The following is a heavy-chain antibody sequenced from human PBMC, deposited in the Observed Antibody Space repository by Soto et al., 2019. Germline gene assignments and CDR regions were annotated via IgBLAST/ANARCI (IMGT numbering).Heavy chain of an antibody. CDR1: GVSFSAYY. J-gene: IGHJ6*02. Sequence: AETLSLTCAVSGVSFSAYYWTWIRQPPGKGLEWIGDIYYNGSTNYNPSLKSRVTMSNDQSENKFSLRADAATAVYCAVYCCGGHSYDSPGYYFADGLDVWGQGTAVTVSS. CDR2: IYYNGST. D-gene: IGHD3-22*01. CDR3: GGHSYDSPGYYFADGLDV. V-gene: IGHV4-34*06.